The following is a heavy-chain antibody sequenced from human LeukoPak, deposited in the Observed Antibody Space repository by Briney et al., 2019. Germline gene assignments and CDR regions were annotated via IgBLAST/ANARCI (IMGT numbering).Heavy chain of an antibody. CDR3: ATGKRVVPAAMEFDY. CDR1: GYTLTELS. Sequence: ASVKVSCKVSGYTLTELSMHWVRQAPGKGLEWMGGFDPEDGETIYAQKFQGRVTMTEDTSTDTAYMELSSLRSEDTAVYYCATGKRVVPAAMEFDYWGQGTLVTVSS. J-gene: IGHJ4*02. D-gene: IGHD2-2*01. V-gene: IGHV1-24*01. CDR2: FDPEDGET.